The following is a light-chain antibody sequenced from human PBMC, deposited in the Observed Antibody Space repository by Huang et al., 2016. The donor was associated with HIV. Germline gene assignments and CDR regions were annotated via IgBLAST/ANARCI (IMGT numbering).Light chain of an antibody. J-gene: IGKJ1*01. CDR1: QSIRSW. Sequence: DIQMTQSPSTLSASVGDRVTITCRASQSIRSWLAWYQQKPGKAPKLLIYKASSLESGVPSRFSGSGSGTEFTLTISSLQPDDFATYHCQQYKSYPSWTFGQGTKVEIK. CDR3: QQYKSYPSWT. V-gene: IGKV1-5*03. CDR2: KAS.